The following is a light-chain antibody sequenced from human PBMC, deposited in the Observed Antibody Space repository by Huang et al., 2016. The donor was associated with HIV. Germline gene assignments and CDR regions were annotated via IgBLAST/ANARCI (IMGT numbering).Light chain of an antibody. V-gene: IGKV3-11*01. CDR3: QQRSNWPPWT. CDR1: QSVSSY. J-gene: IGKJ1*01. CDR2: DAS. Sequence: EIVLTQSPATLSLSPGERATLSCRASQSVSSYLAWYQQKPGQAPRLLIYDASNRAPGIPARLCGSGAGTYFTLTISSLEPEDFAVYYCQQRSNWPPWTFGQGTKVEIK.